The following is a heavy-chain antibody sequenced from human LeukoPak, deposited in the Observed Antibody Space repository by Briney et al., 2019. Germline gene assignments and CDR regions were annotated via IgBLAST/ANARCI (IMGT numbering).Heavy chain of an antibody. CDR3: AREFEAAAGY. CDR1: GYTFTGYY. J-gene: IGHJ4*02. D-gene: IGHD6-13*01. V-gene: IGHV1-2*02. CDR2: INPNSGGT. Sequence: ASVKVSCKASGYTFTGYYMHWVRQAPGQGLEWMGWINPNSGGTNYAQKFRGRVTMTRDTSISTAYMELSRLRSDDTAVYYCAREFEAAAGYWGQGTLVTVSS.